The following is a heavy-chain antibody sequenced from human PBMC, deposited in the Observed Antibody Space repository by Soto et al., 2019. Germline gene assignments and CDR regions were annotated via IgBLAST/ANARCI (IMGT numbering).Heavy chain of an antibody. CDR3: ARSRSSSWYYYYGMDV. Sequence: VQLLESGGGLVQPGGSLRLSCAASGFTFSSYAMHWVRQAPGKGLEWVAVISYDGSNKYYADSVKGRFTISRDNSKNTLYLQMNSLRAEDTAVYYCARSRSSSWYYYYGMDVWGQGTTVTVSS. D-gene: IGHD6-6*01. CDR1: GFTFSSYA. CDR2: ISYDGSNK. V-gene: IGHV3-30-3*01. J-gene: IGHJ6*02.